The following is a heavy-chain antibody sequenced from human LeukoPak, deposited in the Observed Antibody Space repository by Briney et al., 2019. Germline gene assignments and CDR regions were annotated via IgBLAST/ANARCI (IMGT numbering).Heavy chain of an antibody. Sequence: PSETLSLTCTVSGGSISSYYWSWIRQPAGKGLEWIGRIYTGGSTNYNPSLKSRVTMSVDTSKNQFSLKLSSVTAADTAVYYCARPERWFGESGAFDIWGQGTMVTVSS. CDR2: IYTGGST. V-gene: IGHV4-4*07. J-gene: IGHJ3*02. CDR1: GGSISSYY. CDR3: ARPERWFGESGAFDI. D-gene: IGHD3-10*01.